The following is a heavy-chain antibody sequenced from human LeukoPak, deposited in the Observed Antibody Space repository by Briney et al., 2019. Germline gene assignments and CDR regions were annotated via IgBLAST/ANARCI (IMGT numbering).Heavy chain of an antibody. CDR2: INPNSGGT. V-gene: IGHV1-2*06. J-gene: IGHJ4*02. CDR1: GYTFTGYY. Sequence: GASVKVSCKASGYTFTGYYMHWVRQAPGQGLKWMGRINPNSGGTNYAQEFQGRVTMTRDTSISTAYMELSRLRSDDTAVYYCARASSSWISYFDYWGQGTLVTVSS. D-gene: IGHD6-13*01. CDR3: ARASSSWISYFDY.